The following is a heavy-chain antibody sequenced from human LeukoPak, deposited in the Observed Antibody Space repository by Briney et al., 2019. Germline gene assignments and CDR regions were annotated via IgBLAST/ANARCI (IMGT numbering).Heavy chain of an antibody. CDR1: GGSFSGYY. J-gene: IGHJ4*02. Sequence: SETLSLTCAVYGGSFSGYYWSWIRQPPGKGLEWIGEINHSGSTNYNPSLKSRVTISVDTSKNQFSLKLSPVTAADTAVYYCARAKRYYYDSSGVSFDYWGQGTLVTVSS. V-gene: IGHV4-34*01. D-gene: IGHD3-22*01. CDR2: INHSGST. CDR3: ARAKRYYYDSSGVSFDY.